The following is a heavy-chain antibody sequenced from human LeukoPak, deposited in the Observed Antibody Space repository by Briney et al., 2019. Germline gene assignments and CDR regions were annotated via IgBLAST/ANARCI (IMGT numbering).Heavy chain of an antibody. CDR1: GFTFSSYA. CDR3: AKGYYDILTDYFHNWFNP. V-gene: IGHV3-23*01. CDR2: ISGRGGST. Sequence: GGSLRLSCAASGFTFSSYAVSWVRQAPGGGLEWVSTISGRGGSTFYADSVKGRFTISRENSKNTLYLQMNSLRADDTAVYYCAKGYYDILTDYFHNWFNPWGQGTLVIVSS. J-gene: IGHJ5*02. D-gene: IGHD3-9*01.